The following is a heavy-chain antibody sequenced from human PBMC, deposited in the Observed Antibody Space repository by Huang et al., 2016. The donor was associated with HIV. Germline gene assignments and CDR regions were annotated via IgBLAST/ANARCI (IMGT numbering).Heavy chain of an antibody. CDR2: LNPKRGGT. CDR1: GSTFTDSN. J-gene: IGHJ4*02. CDR3: ARDWSFGSSTSPAD. D-gene: IGHD6-6*01. Sequence: QVQLVQSGAEVKNPGASVRVSCKASGSTFTDSNIHWVRQAPGQGLVWWGWLNPKRGGTISAQRFQGRITMTRDPTISTVHMDLRRIQSDDTAVYFCARDWSFGSSTSPADWGQGTLVTVSS. V-gene: IGHV1-2*02.